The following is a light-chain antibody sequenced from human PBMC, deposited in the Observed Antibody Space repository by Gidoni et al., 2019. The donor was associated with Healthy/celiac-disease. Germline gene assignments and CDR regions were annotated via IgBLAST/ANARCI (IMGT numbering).Light chain of an antibody. V-gene: IGLV1-40*01. Sequence: QSVLTQPPSVSGAPGQRVTISCTGSSSNIGAGYDVPWYQQLPGTAPHLLIYGNSNRPSGVPDRFSGSKSGTSASLAITGLQAEDEADYYCQSYDSSLSGWVVFGGGTKLTVL. CDR3: QSYDSSLSGWVV. CDR2: GNS. CDR1: SSNIGAGYD. J-gene: IGLJ2*01.